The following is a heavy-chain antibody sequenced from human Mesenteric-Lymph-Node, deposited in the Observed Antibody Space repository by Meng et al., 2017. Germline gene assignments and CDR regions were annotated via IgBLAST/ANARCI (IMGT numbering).Heavy chain of an antibody. V-gene: IGHV4-34*02. Sequence: QVQLKQWGAEVLKPSETLFLTCAVYGGSLSGYYWSWVRQPPGKGLGRMGEVYHNGVTKYSPSLRSRVVISIDTSKNQFSLNLRSVSAADTAMYYCARGGATPMIIKYWGPGTLVTVSS. J-gene: IGHJ4*02. CDR2: VYHNGVT. CDR3: ARGGATPMIIKY. CDR1: GGSLSGYY. D-gene: IGHD3-10*01.